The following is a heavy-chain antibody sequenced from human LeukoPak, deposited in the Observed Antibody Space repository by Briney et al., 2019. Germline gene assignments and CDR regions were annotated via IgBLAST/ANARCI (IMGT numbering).Heavy chain of an antibody. CDR2: VFTSGNT. CDR3: ARGGGYRPDY. Sequence: PSETLSLTCTVSIGSSSPYYGSSIRQPAGKGLEWIGRVFTSGNTNYNPSLESRVTISIDTSKNQFSLKLSSVTAADTAVYYCARGGGYRPDYWGQGTLVTVSS. D-gene: IGHD3-16*02. J-gene: IGHJ4*02. CDR1: IGSSSPYY. V-gene: IGHV4-4*07.